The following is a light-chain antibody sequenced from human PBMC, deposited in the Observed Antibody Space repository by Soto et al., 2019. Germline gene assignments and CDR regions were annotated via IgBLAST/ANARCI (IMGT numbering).Light chain of an antibody. V-gene: IGKV3-11*01. CDR2: DAS. Sequence: IVLTQSPGTLSLSPGERATLSCRASQSIRNFLAWYQQKPGQAPRLLIYDASNRASGTPPRFSGSGSGTDFTLAISGLEPEDLAVYYCQQRYNWPWTFGQGTKVDI. J-gene: IGKJ1*01. CDR3: QQRYNWPWT. CDR1: QSIRNF.